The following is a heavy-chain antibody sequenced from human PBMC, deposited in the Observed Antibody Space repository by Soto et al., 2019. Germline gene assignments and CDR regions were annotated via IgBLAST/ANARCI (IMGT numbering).Heavy chain of an antibody. CDR2: IYYSGST. CDR1: GGSISSYY. J-gene: IGHJ4*02. Sequence: SETLSLTCTVSGGSISSYYWNWIRQPPGKGLEWIGYIYYSGSTNYNPSLKSRVTISVDTSKNQFSLKLSSVTAADTAVYYCARGPGIPTAGTVDYWGQGTLVTVSS. V-gene: IGHV4-59*08. D-gene: IGHD6-13*01. CDR3: ARGPGIPTAGTVDY.